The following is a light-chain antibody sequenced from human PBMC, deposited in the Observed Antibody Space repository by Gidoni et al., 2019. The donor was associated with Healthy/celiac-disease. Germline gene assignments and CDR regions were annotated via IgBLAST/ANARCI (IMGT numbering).Light chain of an antibody. Sequence: EIVMTQSPATLSVSPGERATVSCRASQSVSSNLAWYQQKPGQAPRLLIYGASTRATGIPARFSGSGSGTEFTLPISSLQSEDFAVYYCQQYNNWPPTFGGGTKVEIK. CDR2: GAS. J-gene: IGKJ4*02. CDR3: QQYNNWPPT. CDR1: QSVSSN. V-gene: IGKV3-15*01.